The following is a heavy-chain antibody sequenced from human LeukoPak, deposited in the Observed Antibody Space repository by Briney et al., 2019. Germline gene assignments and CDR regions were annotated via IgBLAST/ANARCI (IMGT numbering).Heavy chain of an antibody. Sequence: GGSLRLSCAASGFTFSAYWMHWVRQAPGKGLVWVSRIDTVGSTTTYADSVKGRFTISRDNAKNTLHLQMSGLTADDTGVYYCARVRSGSDDWVDPWGQGTLVTVSS. J-gene: IGHJ5*02. CDR3: ARVRSGSDDWVDP. D-gene: IGHD1-26*01. CDR2: IDTVGSTT. V-gene: IGHV3-74*03. CDR1: GFTFSAYW.